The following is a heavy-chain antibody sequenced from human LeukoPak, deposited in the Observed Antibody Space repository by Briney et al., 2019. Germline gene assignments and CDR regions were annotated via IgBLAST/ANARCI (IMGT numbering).Heavy chain of an antibody. CDR2: IYYSGST. V-gene: IGHV4-59*01. D-gene: IGHD1-26*01. J-gene: IGHJ3*02. Sequence: SETLSLTCTVSGGSISSYCWSWIRQPPGKGLEWIGYIYYSGSTNYNPSLKSRVTISVDTSKNQFSLKLSSVTAADTAVYYCARYSDPGSYPDAFDIWGQGTMVTVSS. CDR3: ARYSDPGSYPDAFDI. CDR1: GGSISSYC.